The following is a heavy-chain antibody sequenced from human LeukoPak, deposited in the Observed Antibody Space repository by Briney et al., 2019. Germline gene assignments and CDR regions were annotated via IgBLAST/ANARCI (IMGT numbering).Heavy chain of an antibody. CDR3: VKGRYFDRKDAFDI. CDR2: ISSNGGST. Sequence: GGSLRLSCSASGFTFSSYAMHWVRQAPGKGLEYVSAISSNGGSTYYADSVKGRFTISRDNSKNTLYLQMSSLRAEDTAVYYCVKGRYFDRKDAFDIWGQGTMVTVSS. D-gene: IGHD3-9*01. J-gene: IGHJ3*02. V-gene: IGHV3-64D*06. CDR1: GFTFSSYA.